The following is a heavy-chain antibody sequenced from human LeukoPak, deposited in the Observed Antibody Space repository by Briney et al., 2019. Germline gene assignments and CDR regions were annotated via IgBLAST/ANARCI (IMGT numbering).Heavy chain of an antibody. V-gene: IGHV3-23*01. J-gene: IGHJ4*02. CDR2: ISGSGTST. CDR1: GFIFSNYV. D-gene: IGHD3-10*01. Sequence: PGGSLRLSCVASGFIFSNYVMNWVRQAPGKGLECVSSISGSGTSTYYADSVKGRFTSSRDNSKNTLYLQMNSLRAEDTAVYYCARDYYGSGSYDYWGQGTLVTVSS. CDR3: ARDYYGSGSYDY.